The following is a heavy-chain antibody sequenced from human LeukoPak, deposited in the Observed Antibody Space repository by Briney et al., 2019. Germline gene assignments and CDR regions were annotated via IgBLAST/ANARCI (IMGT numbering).Heavy chain of an antibody. D-gene: IGHD4/OR15-4a*01. CDR3: ARGQSLTYYYYYMDV. V-gene: IGHV4-34*01. CDR1: GGSFSGYY. CDR2: INHSGST. Sequence: PSETLSLTCAVYGGSFSGYYWSWIRQPPGKGLEWIGEINHSGSTNYNPSLKSRVTISVDTSKNQFSLKLSSVTAADTAVYYCARGQSLTYYYYYMDVWGKGTTVTVSS. J-gene: IGHJ6*03.